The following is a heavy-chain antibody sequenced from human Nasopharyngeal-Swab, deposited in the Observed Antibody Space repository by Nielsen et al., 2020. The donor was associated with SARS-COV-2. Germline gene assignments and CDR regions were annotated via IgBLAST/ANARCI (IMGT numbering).Heavy chain of an antibody. Sequence: LSLTCAASGFDFWKYAMSWVRQAPGKGLEWVSTVSNNDGSLTFYADSVKGRFTISRDTSENTVSLQMNSLRAEDTAVYYCAKDGFCPACAFDVWGQGTIVTVSS. CDR1: GFDFWKYA. V-gene: IGHV3-23*01. CDR2: VSNNDGSLT. D-gene: IGHD5-12*01. CDR3: AKDGFCPACAFDV. J-gene: IGHJ3*01.